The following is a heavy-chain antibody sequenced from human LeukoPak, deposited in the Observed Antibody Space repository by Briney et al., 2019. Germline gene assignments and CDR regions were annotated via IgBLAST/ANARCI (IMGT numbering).Heavy chain of an antibody. Sequence: ASVKVSCKASGYTFTSYGISLVRQAPGQGLEWMGWISAYNGNTNYAQKLQGRVTMTADTSTSTAYMELRSLRSDDTAVYYCARVVDTAMGNWFDPWGQGTLVTVSS. CDR3: ARVVDTAMGNWFDP. CDR2: ISAYNGNT. D-gene: IGHD5-18*01. J-gene: IGHJ5*02. CDR1: GYTFTSYG. V-gene: IGHV1-18*01.